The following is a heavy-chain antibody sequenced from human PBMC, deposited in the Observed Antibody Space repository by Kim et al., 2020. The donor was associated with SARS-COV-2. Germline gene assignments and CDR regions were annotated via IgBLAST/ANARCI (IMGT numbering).Heavy chain of an antibody. V-gene: IGHV3-23*01. CDR3: ARTRGRAVAGRNYYVDY. Sequence: GGSLRLSCAASGFNFSSFAMTWVRQAPGRGLEWVSSISGSGAGTNYADSVKGRFTTSRDNSTNTLYLQMNSLRADDTAVYYCARTRGRAVAGRNYYVDY. J-gene: IGHJ4*01. D-gene: IGHD6-13*01. CDR2: ISGSGAGT. CDR1: GFNFSSFA.